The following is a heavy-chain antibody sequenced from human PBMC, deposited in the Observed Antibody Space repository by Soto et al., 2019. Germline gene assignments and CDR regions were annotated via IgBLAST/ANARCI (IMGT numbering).Heavy chain of an antibody. CDR1: GASIYNNNHF. CDR2: IYYAGGT. CDR3: ARAGFLVWGSSHYTVYFDY. V-gene: IGHV4-39*01. J-gene: IGHJ4*02. D-gene: IGHD3-16*02. Sequence: PSETLSLTCTVSGASIYNNNHFWEWIRQPPGKGLEWIGSIYYAGGTYYNPSLKSRVTISVDTSKDQFSLRLNSVTVADSAVYYCARAGFLVWGSSHYTVYFDYWGQGALVTVSS.